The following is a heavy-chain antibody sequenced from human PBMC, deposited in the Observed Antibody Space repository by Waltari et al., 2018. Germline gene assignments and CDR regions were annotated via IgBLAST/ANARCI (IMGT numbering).Heavy chain of an antibody. Sequence: EVQLVESGGGLVQPGGSLGLSCAASGFTFSSYAMSWVRQAPGKGLEWVSAVSGSGGSTSYADAVKGWFISSRDNTKNMRYLQLNSLRAEDTAVYYCAKDGNYNDFWCYYCAPSYYGMDVWGQGTTVTVSS. J-gene: IGHJ6*02. CDR1: GFTFSSYA. V-gene: IGHV3-23*04. D-gene: IGHD3-3*01. CDR2: VSGSGGST. CDR3: AKDGNYNDFWCYYCAPSYYGMDV.